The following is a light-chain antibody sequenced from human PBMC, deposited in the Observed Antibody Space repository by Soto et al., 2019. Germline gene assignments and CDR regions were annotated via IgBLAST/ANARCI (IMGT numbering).Light chain of an antibody. CDR1: QTISSW. CDR2: TAS. V-gene: IGKV1-12*01. J-gene: IGKJ1*01. CDR3: QQTNTSPWT. Sequence: IQMTQSPSTLSGSVGDRVTITCRASQTISSWLAWYQQKPGKAPKLLIHTASTLRPGVPSRFGGSGSGTDFTLTIDNLQPEDFATYYCQQTNTSPWTFGQGTKVDIK.